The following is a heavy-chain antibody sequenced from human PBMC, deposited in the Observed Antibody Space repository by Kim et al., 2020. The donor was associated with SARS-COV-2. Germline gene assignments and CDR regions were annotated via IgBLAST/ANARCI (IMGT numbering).Heavy chain of an antibody. CDR2: IYSGGST. CDR3: ARALPPHSSWYGRIYYYGMDV. V-gene: IGHV3-66*02. D-gene: IGHD6-13*01. Sequence: GGSLRLSCAASGFTVSSNYMSWVRQAPGKGLEWVSVIYSGGSTYYADSVKGRFTISRDNSKNTLYLQMNSLRAEDTAVYYCARALPPHSSWYGRIYYYGMDVWGQGTTVTVSS. J-gene: IGHJ6*02. CDR1: GFTVSSNY.